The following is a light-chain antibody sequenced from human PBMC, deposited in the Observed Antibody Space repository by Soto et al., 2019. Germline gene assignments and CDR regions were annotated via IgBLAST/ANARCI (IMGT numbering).Light chain of an antibody. CDR2: AAS. Sequence: DIQMTQSPSSLSASVGDTVTITCRATQTISTILNWYQHKPGKAPNLLIYAASSLQSGVPSRFSGSGSGTDFTLTISSLQPEDFATYYCQQSYSTPHTFGQGTRLE. V-gene: IGKV1-39*01. CDR1: QTISTI. CDR3: QQSYSTPHT. J-gene: IGKJ5*01.